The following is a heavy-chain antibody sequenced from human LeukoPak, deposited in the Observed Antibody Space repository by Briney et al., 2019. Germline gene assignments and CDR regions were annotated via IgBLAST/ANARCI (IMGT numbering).Heavy chain of an antibody. V-gene: IGHV3-23*01. CDR3: AKDYYDSSGYPDY. J-gene: IGHJ4*02. Sequence: GGSLRLSCAASGFTFSSYAMSWVRQAPGKGLEWVSDISGSGGSTYYADSVKGRFTISRDNSKNTLYLQMNSLRAEDTAVYYCAKDYYDSSGYPDYWGQGTLVTVSS. D-gene: IGHD3-22*01. CDR2: ISGSGGST. CDR1: GFTFSSYA.